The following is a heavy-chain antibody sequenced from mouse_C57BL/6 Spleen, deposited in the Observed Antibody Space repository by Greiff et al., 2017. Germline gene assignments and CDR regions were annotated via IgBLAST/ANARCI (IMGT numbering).Heavy chain of an antibody. CDR1: GYAFSSYW. Sequence: VQLQESGAELVKPGASVKISCKASGYAFSSYWMNWVKQRPGKGLEWIGQIYPGDGDTNYNGKFKGKATLTADKSSSTAYMQLSSLTSEDSAVYFCARSRGGYAMDYWGQGTSVTVSS. J-gene: IGHJ4*01. CDR2: IYPGDGDT. V-gene: IGHV1-80*01. D-gene: IGHD1-1*02. CDR3: ARSRGGYAMDY.